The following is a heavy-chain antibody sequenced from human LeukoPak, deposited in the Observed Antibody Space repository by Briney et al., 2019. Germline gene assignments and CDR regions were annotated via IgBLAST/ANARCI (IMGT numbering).Heavy chain of an antibody. Sequence: PSQTLSLTCTVSGGSISSGGYYWSWIRQHPGKGLEWIGYIYYSGSTYYNPSLKSRVTISVDTSKNQFSLKLSSVTAADTAVYYCARWGEFNNWFDPWGQGTLVTVSS. J-gene: IGHJ5*02. D-gene: IGHD3-16*01. V-gene: IGHV4-31*03. CDR1: GGSISSGGYY. CDR3: ARWGEFNNWFDP. CDR2: IYYSGST.